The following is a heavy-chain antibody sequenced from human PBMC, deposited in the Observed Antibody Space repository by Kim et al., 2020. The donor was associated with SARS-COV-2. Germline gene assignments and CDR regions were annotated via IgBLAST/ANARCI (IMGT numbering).Heavy chain of an antibody. V-gene: IGHV4-4*02. D-gene: IGHD6-19*01. CDR3: AREEASGWPQDY. Sequence: NYNPSLKSQVTMSVDKSKEQYSLKLSSVTAADTAVYYWAREEASGWPQDYWGQGTLVTVSS. J-gene: IGHJ4*02.